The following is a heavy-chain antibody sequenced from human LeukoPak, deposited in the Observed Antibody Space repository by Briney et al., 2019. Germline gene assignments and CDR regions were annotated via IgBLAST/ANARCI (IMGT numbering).Heavy chain of an antibody. Sequence: GGSLRLSCVASGFPFSSYWMTWVRQAPGKGLEWVANIKQDGCKKSYVDSVKGRFTISRDNAKNSLYLQMSNLRAEDTAVYFCARGGGLDVWGQGATVTVSS. V-gene: IGHV3-7*03. J-gene: IGHJ6*02. CDR1: GFPFSSYW. CDR3: ARGGGLDV. D-gene: IGHD3-16*01. CDR2: IKQDGCKK.